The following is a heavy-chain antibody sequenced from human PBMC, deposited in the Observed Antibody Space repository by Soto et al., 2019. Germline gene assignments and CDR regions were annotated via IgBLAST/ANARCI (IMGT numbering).Heavy chain of an antibody. Sequence: ASVKVSCKASGGTFSSYAISWVRQAPGQGLEWMGGIIPIFGTANYAQKFQGRVTITADESTSTAYMELSSLRSEDTAVYYCAREGNYYDKVAFDYWGQGTLVTVSS. J-gene: IGHJ4*02. CDR1: GGTFSSYA. D-gene: IGHD3-22*01. V-gene: IGHV1-69*13. CDR2: IIPIFGTA. CDR3: AREGNYYDKVAFDY.